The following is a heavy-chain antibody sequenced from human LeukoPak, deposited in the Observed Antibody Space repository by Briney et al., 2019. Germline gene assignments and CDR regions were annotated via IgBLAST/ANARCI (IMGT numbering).Heavy chain of an antibody. V-gene: IGHV3-21*01. CDR3: ARDSGVGPCLFCGGFDI. CDR1: GFTFSSYN. CDR2: ISTRSTYI. D-gene: IGHD2-21*01. J-gene: IGHJ3*02. Sequence: GGSLRLSCAASGFTFSSYNMNWVRQAPGKGLEWVSSISTRSTYIYYADSVRGRFTISRDNAKNSLSLQINSLRAEDTAVYYCARDSGVGPCLFCGGFDIWGQGTMVTVSS.